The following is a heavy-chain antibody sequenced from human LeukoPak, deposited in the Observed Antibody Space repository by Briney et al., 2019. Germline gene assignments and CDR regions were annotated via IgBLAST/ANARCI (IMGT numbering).Heavy chain of an antibody. Sequence: PSETLSLTCTVSYGSISDISYYWGWIRQPPGKGLEWIGSIYYSGRTYYNSSLKSRVTISVDTSKNQFSLKLSSVTAADTAVYYCAREYYYDSSGYSFYAFDIWGQGTMVTVSS. CDR1: YGSISDISYY. CDR2: IYYSGRT. J-gene: IGHJ3*02. CDR3: AREYYYDSSGYSFYAFDI. D-gene: IGHD3-22*01. V-gene: IGHV4-39*07.